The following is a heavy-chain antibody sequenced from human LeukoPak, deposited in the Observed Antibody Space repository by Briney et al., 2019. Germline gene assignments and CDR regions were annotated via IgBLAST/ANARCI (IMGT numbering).Heavy chain of an antibody. CDR3: TRGTHEPLLRFLEWLIFDAFDI. CDR1: GFTFGDYA. D-gene: IGHD3-3*01. J-gene: IGHJ3*02. V-gene: IGHV3-49*04. Sequence: PGGSLRLSCTASGFTFGDYAMSWVRQAPGKGLEWVGFIRSKAYGGTTEYAASVKGRFNISRDDSKSIAYLQMSSLKTEDTALYYCTRGTHEPLLRFLEWLIFDAFDIWGQGTMVTVSS. CDR2: IRSKAYGGTT.